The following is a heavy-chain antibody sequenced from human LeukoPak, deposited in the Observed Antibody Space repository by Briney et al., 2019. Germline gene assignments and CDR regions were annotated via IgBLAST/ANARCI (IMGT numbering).Heavy chain of an antibody. D-gene: IGHD6-19*01. Sequence: GASVKVSCKASGYAFTSYDINWVRQAPGQGLEWMGWISAYNGNTNYAQKLQGRVTMTTDTSTSTAYMELRSLRSDDTAVYYCARDRSIAVAGTTDYWGQGTLVTVSS. CDR3: ARDRSIAVAGTTDY. CDR1: GYAFTSYD. CDR2: ISAYNGNT. J-gene: IGHJ4*02. V-gene: IGHV1-18*01.